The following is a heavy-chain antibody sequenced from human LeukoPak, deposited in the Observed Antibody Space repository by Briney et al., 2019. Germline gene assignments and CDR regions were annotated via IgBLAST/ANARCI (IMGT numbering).Heavy chain of an antibody. CDR2: IYYNGNT. D-gene: IGHD6-19*01. V-gene: IGHV4-59*01. CDR1: GGSIGRFH. CDR3: ARDTTVASGMQY. Sequence: PSETLSLTCTVSGGSIGRFHWSWIRQIPGKGLDHIGYIYYNGNTNYNPSLKSRVTMSVDASKNQFSLNVTSVTAADTAVYYCARDTTVASGMQYWGQGTLVTVSS. J-gene: IGHJ4*02.